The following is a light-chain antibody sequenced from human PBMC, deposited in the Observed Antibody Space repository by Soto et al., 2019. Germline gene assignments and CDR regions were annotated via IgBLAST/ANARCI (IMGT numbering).Light chain of an antibody. V-gene: IGKV3-15*01. Sequence: EIVVTQSPATLSVSPGEGASLSCRASQSVRSNLAWYQQKPGQAPRLIIFGAYTRATGIPARFSGSGSGTEFTLTISSLQSEDFAVYYCQQYNKWPPITFGQGTRLEIK. CDR3: QQYNKWPPIT. CDR2: GAY. J-gene: IGKJ5*01. CDR1: QSVRSN.